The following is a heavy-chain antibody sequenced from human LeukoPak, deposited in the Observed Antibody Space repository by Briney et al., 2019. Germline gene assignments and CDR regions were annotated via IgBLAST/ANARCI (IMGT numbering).Heavy chain of an antibody. J-gene: IGHJ4*02. Sequence: ASVKVSCKASGYTFTGYYMHWVRQAPGQGLEWMGWINPNSGGTNYAQKFQGRVTMTRDTSISTAHMELSRLRSDDTAVYYCARANRKLRYFDWLFPYWGQGTLVTVSS. CDR2: INPNSGGT. V-gene: IGHV1-2*02. D-gene: IGHD3-9*01. CDR1: GYTFTGYY. CDR3: ARANRKLRYFDWLFPY.